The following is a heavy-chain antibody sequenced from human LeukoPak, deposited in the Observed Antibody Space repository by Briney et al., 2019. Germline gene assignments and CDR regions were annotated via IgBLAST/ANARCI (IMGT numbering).Heavy chain of an antibody. CDR1: GGSFSSYF. CDR2: IYPSGNT. J-gene: IGHJ6*03. CDR3: AREDSGSYYNYYYFYMDV. V-gene: IGHV4-4*07. Sequence: PSETLSLTCSISGGSFSSYFWSWVRQPAGKGLEWIGRIYPSGNTNYNPSLKSRVTLSVDTSKTQFSLRLSSVTAADTAVYYCAREDSGSYYNYYYFYMDVWGKGTTVTISS. D-gene: IGHD3-10*01.